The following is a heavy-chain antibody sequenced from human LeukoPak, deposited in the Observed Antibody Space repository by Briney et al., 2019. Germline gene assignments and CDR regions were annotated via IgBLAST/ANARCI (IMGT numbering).Heavy chain of an antibody. Sequence: SETLSLTCSVSGGSISRYYWSWIRQPPGKGLEWIGYIHYSGTTNHNPSLKSRVTISVDPSKNQFSLKLSSVTAADTAVYYCAGGGIDYWGQGTLVTVSS. CDR3: AGGGIDY. D-gene: IGHD3-16*01. CDR2: IHYSGTT. V-gene: IGHV4-59*08. J-gene: IGHJ4*02. CDR1: GGSISRYY.